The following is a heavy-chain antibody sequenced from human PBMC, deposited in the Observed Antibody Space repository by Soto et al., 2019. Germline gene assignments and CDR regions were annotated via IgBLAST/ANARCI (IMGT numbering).Heavy chain of an antibody. V-gene: IGHV1-69*05. CDR1: GGTFSSYA. D-gene: IGHD3-10*01. CDR3: AAPYGSGSYYNGFDY. J-gene: IGHJ4*02. Sequence: QVQLVQSGAEVKKPGSSVKVSCKASGGTFSSYAISWVRQAPGQGLEWMGGIIPIFGTANYAQKFPGRVTXTXXXSXXTAYMELSSLSSEDTAVYYCAAPYGSGSYYNGFDYWGQGTLVTVSS. CDR2: IIPIFGTA.